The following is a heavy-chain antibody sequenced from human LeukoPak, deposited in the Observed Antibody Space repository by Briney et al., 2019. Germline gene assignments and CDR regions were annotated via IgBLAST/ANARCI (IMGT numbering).Heavy chain of an antibody. CDR2: IKQDGSEK. D-gene: IGHD3-10*01. CDR3: ARGRLLWFGELYDFDY. J-gene: IGHJ4*02. CDR1: GFTFSSYW. Sequence: PGGSLRLSCAASGFTFSSYWMSRVRQAPGKGLEWVANIKQDGSEKYYVDSVKGRFTISRDNAKNSLYLQMNSLRAEDTAVYYCARGRLLWFGELYDFDYWGQGTLVTVSS. V-gene: IGHV3-7*01.